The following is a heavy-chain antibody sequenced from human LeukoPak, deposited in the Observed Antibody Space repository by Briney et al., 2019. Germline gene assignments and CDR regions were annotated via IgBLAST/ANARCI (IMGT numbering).Heavy chain of an antibody. CDR3: ARDKGRSRWASTRDAFDI. J-gene: IGHJ3*02. CDR2: IIPIFGTA. Sequence: SVKVSCKASGGTFSSYAISWVRQAPGQGLEWMGGIIPIFGTANYAQKFQGRVPITADESTSTAYMELSSLRSEDTAVYYCARDKGRSRWASTRDAFDIWGQGTMVTVSS. D-gene: IGHD4-11*01. V-gene: IGHV1-69*13. CDR1: GGTFSSYA.